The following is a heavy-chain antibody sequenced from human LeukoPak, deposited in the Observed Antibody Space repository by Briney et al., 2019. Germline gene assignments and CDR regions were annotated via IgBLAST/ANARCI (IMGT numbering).Heavy chain of an antibody. CDR1: GFTFSSYS. J-gene: IGHJ3*02. CDR3: AGGQSIVVVPAAIFDAFDI. V-gene: IGHV3-21*01. D-gene: IGHD2-2*02. CDR2: ISSSSSYI. Sequence: GGSLRLSCAASGFTFSSYSMNWVRQAPGKGLEWVSSISSSSSYIYYADSLKGRFTISRDNAKNSLYLQMNSLRAEDTAVYYCAGGQSIVVVPAAIFDAFDIWGQGTMVTVSS.